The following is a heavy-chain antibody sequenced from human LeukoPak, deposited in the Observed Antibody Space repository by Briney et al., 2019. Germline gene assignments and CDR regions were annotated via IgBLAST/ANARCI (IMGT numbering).Heavy chain of an antibody. V-gene: IGHV3-30*18. CDR2: ISYDGSNK. CDR1: GFTFSSYG. J-gene: IGHJ6*02. Sequence: PGGSLRLSCAASGFTFSSYGMHWVRQAPGKGLEWVAVISYDGSNKYYADSVKGRFTISRDNSKNALYLQMNSLRAEDTAVYYCANSLGEQLVDGMDVWGQGTTVTVSS. CDR3: ANSLGEQLVDGMDV. D-gene: IGHD6-13*01.